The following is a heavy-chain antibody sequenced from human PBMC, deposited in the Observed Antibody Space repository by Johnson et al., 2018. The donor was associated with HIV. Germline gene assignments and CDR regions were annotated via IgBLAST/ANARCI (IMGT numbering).Heavy chain of an antibody. CDR2: ISYDGTNE. CDR3: AREREGYFSQVFDI. CDR1: GFTFRSYG. Sequence: QVQLVESGGGVVQPGRSLRLSCAASGFTFRSYGMHWVRQAPGKGLEWVAVISYDGTNEYYADSVQGRFTISRDNSKNTLYLQMNSLRTEDTAVYHCAREREGYFSQVFDIWGQGTLVAVSS. D-gene: IGHD2-15*01. V-gene: IGHV3-30*03. J-gene: IGHJ3*02.